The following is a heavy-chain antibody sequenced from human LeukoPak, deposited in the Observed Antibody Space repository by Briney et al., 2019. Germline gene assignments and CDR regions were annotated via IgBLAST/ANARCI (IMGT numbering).Heavy chain of an antibody. CDR1: GHTFTSYY. CDR3: AWDSGAFEI. CDR2: ISAYNGQT. J-gene: IGHJ3*02. V-gene: IGHV1-18*01. Sequence: GASVKVYCKASGHTFTSYYVVWVRRATGHGLQLMGRISAYNGQTHYAQKVQGRVTMTTDPSTSTVYMELRSLTSDDTALYYCAWDSGAFEIWGQGTMVTVSS.